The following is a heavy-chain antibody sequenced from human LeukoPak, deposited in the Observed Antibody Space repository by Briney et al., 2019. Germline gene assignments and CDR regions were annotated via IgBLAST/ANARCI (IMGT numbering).Heavy chain of an antibody. J-gene: IGHJ4*02. CDR2: IYSGGTT. CDR3: ARGMGSAPFDY. V-gene: IGHV3-53*01. Sequence: PGGSLRFSCAASGFTVSSNYMSRVRQAPGKGLEWVSIIYSGGTTYYADSVKGRFTISRDNSRNTLYLQMNSLRAEDTAVYYCARGMGSAPFDYWGQGTLVTVSS. CDR1: GFTVSSNY. D-gene: IGHD6-19*01.